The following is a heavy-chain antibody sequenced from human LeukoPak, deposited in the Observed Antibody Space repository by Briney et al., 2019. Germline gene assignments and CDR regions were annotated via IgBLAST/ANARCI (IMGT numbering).Heavy chain of an antibody. Sequence: KTSETLSLTCTVSGGSISTYYWSWIRRPAGKGLEWIGRIYTSGSTTYNPSLESRVTMSVDTSKNQFSLKLSSVTAADTAMYYCARTNYFDNWGQGTLVTVSS. V-gene: IGHV4-4*07. J-gene: IGHJ4*02. CDR2: IYTSGST. CDR3: ARTNYFDN. CDR1: GGSISTYY.